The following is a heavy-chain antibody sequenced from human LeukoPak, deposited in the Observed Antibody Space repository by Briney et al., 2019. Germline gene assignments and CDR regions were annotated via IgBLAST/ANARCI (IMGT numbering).Heavy chain of an antibody. Sequence: SQTLSLTCDISGDSVSSMNGAWNWIRQSPSRGLEWLGRTYYRSKWYNEYAESMKGRMTITPDTSNNRFSLQLNSVTPDDTAVYYCARDLANTGWYTFDYWGQGTLVTVSS. J-gene: IGHJ4*02. CDR1: GDSVSSMNGA. V-gene: IGHV6-1*01. D-gene: IGHD6-19*01. CDR3: ARDLANTGWYTFDY. CDR2: TYYRSKWYN.